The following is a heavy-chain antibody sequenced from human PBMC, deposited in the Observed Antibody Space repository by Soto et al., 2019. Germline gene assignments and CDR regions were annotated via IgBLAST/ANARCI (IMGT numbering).Heavy chain of an antibody. Sequence: QVQLVQSGAEVKKPGSSGKVSCKASGGTFSSYALSWVRQAPGQGLEWMGGIIPMSGATNYAQKFQGRVTFTADESTNTAYLELTSLRSEDTAVYYCARGGPENDYWGQGTLVTVSS. V-gene: IGHV1-69*12. CDR3: ARGGPENDY. CDR2: IIPMSGAT. J-gene: IGHJ4*02. CDR1: GGTFSSYA. D-gene: IGHD1-26*01.